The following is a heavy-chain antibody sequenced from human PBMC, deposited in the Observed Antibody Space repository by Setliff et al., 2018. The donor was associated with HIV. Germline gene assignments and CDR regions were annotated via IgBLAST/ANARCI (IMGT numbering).Heavy chain of an antibody. J-gene: IGHJ4*02. CDR1: AASIRSHY. V-gene: IGHV4-59*11. Sequence: SETLSLTCTVSAASIRSHYWSWIRQSPGKGLEWIGNFYYTGSTDYNPSFKSRVTISLDKSNNQISLNLSSSTAADTAEYYCARSPLYSGYERYYFDYWGQGTLVTVSS. D-gene: IGHD5-12*01. CDR2: FYYTGST. CDR3: ARSPLYSGYERYYFDY.